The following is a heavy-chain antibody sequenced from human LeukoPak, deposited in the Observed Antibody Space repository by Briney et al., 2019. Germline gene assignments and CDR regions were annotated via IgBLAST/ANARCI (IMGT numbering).Heavy chain of an antibody. CDR1: GFTFSSYG. CDR3: ASLTLGGSPPDNWFDP. D-gene: IGHD3-10*01. V-gene: IGHV3-30*02. J-gene: IGHJ5*02. CDR2: IRYDGSNK. Sequence: GGSLRLSCAASGFTFSSYGLHWVRQAPGKGLEWVAFIRYDGSNKYYADSVKGRFTISRDNSRNTLYLQMDSLRAEDTAVYYCASLTLGGSPPDNWFDPWGQGTLVTVSS.